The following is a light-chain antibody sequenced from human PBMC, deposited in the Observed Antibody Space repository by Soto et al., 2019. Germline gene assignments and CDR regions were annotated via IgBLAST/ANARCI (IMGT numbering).Light chain of an antibody. Sequence: EIVLTQSPGTLSLSPGERATLSCRASQSVGSSHLAWYQQKPCQAPRLLIYGASSRATGIPDRFSGSGSGTDFTLTISRLEPEDFAVYYCQQDGSSPQYTFGQGTKVERK. J-gene: IGKJ2*01. CDR1: QSVGSSH. CDR2: GAS. CDR3: QQDGSSPQYT. V-gene: IGKV3-20*01.